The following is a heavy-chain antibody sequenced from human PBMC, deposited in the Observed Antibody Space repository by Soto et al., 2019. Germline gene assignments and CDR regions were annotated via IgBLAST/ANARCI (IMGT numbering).Heavy chain of an antibody. CDR2: ISYDGSNK. Sequence: GGSLRLSCAASGFTFSSYAMHWVRQAPGKGLEWVAVISYDGSNKYYADSVKGRFTISRDNSKNTLYLQMNSLRAEDTAVYYCARDEAIGYCSSTSCETGIIDYWGQGTLVTVSS. CDR3: ARDEAIGYCSSTSCETGIIDY. D-gene: IGHD2-2*01. V-gene: IGHV3-30-3*01. J-gene: IGHJ4*02. CDR1: GFTFSSYA.